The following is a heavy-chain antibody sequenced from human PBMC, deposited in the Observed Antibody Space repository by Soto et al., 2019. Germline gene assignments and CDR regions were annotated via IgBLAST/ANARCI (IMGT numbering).Heavy chain of an antibody. CDR3: GSAGDSYDNYYVRHQY. V-gene: IGHV3-7*03. CDR2: MKPDGSEK. CDR1: GFTFSKYW. J-gene: IGHJ4*02. D-gene: IGHD3-22*01. Sequence: GGSLRLSCAASGFTFSKYWMSWVRQAPGKGLEWVANMKPDGSEKYYVDSVRGRFNISRDNAQNSVDLQMNSPRAEDTAIYYCGSAGDSYDNYYVRHQYWGRGSLVTVAS.